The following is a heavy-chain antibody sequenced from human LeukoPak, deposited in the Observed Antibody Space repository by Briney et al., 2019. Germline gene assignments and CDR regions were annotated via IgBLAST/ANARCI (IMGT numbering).Heavy chain of an antibody. CDR1: GFTFDDYA. CDR3: AKDMRGSGSYYKIFDY. CDR2: ISWNSGSI. D-gene: IGHD3-10*01. V-gene: IGHV3-9*01. J-gene: IGHJ4*02. Sequence: GGSPRLSCAASGFTFDDYAMHWVRQAPGKGLEWVSGISWNSGSIGYADSVKGRFTISRDNAKNSLYLQMNSLRAEDTALYYCAKDMRGSGSYYKIFDYWGQGTLVTVSS.